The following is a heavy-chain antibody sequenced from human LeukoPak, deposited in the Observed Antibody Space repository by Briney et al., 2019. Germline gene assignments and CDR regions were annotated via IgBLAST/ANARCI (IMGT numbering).Heavy chain of an antibody. CDR3: AREPLIAYGGAFDI. V-gene: IGHV3-53*01. D-gene: IGHD4-23*01. CDR1: GFIVSNNY. J-gene: IGHJ3*02. Sequence: GGSLRLSCAASGFIVSNNYMNWVRQAPGKGLEWVSALYSGGSTYYADSVKGRFTISRDNSDNTVYLQMDSLRADDTAMYYCAREPLIAYGGAFDIWGQGHSSPCLQ. CDR2: LYSGGST.